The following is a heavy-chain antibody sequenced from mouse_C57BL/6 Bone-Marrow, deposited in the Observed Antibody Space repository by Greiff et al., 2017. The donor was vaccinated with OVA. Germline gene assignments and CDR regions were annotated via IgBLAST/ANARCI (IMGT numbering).Heavy chain of an antibody. CDR3: ARQAWYVDV. Sequence: EVNVVESGGGLVQPGGSLKLSCAASGFTFSDYYMYWVRQTPEKRLEWVAYISNGGGSTYYPDTVKGRFTISRDNAKNTLYLQMSRLKSEDTAMYYCARQAWYVDVWGTGTTVTVSS. CDR1: GFTFSDYY. CDR2: ISNGGGST. V-gene: IGHV5-12*01. J-gene: IGHJ1*03.